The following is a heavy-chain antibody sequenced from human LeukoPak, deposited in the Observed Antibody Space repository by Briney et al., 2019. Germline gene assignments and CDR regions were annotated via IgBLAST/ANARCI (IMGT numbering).Heavy chain of an antibody. CDR2: ISSSGNTI. CDR1: EFTFTSYE. D-gene: IGHD6-6*01. Sequence: PGGSLRLSCAASEFTFTSYELNWVRQAPGKGLEWVSYISSSGNTISYADSVKGRFTISRDNDKNSLYLQVISLRAEDTAVYYCARGPSIAARYDAFDIWGQGTMVAVPS. V-gene: IGHV3-48*03. J-gene: IGHJ3*02. CDR3: ARGPSIAARYDAFDI.